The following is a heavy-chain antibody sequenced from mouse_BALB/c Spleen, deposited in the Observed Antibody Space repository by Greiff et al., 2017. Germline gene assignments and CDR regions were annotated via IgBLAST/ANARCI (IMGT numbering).Heavy chain of an antibody. CDR1: GYTFTSYW. CDR2: IYPSDSYT. CDR3: TRWGLSWYFDV. D-gene: IGHD2-4*01. Sequence: QVQLQQPGAELVRPGASVKLSCEASGYTFTSYWINWVKQRPGQGLEWIGNIYPSDSYTNYNQKFKDKATLTVDKSSSTAYMQLSSPTSEDSAVYYCTRWGLSWYFDVWGAGTTVTVSS. J-gene: IGHJ1*01. V-gene: IGHV1-69*02.